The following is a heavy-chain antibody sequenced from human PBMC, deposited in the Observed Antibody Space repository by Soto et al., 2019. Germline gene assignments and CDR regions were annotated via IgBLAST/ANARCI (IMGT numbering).Heavy chain of an antibody. Sequence: QVQLVESGAEVEKPGASVKVSCKASGYTFTTYAMHWVRQAPGQRLEWMGWISAGNGNTKHSQKFPGRVTITRDTPASTAYMEPRSLRSEDTAMYYCARVTAEFDYWCQGTLVTGPS. V-gene: IGHV1-3*01. J-gene: IGHJ4*02. CDR2: ISAGNGNT. CDR3: ARVTAEFDY. CDR1: GYTFTTYA.